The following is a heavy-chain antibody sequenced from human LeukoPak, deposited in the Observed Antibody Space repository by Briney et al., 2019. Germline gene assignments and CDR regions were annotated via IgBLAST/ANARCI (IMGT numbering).Heavy chain of an antibody. J-gene: IGHJ4*02. CDR2: TYHSGST. V-gene: IGHV4-30-2*01. Sequence: SETLSLTCAVSGGSISSGGYSWSWIRQPPGKGLEWIGYTYHSGSTYYNPSLKSRVTISVDRSKNQFSLKLSSVTAADTAVYYCASGGSSGWSGDFDYWGQGTLVTVSS. CDR3: ASGGSSGWSGDFDY. CDR1: GGSISSGGYS. D-gene: IGHD6-19*01.